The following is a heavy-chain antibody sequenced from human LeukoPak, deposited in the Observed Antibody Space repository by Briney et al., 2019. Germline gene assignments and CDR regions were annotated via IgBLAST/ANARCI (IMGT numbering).Heavy chain of an antibody. CDR1: GFPFSEYS. V-gene: IGHV3-69-1*01. Sequence: GGSLRLSCAASGFPFSEYSMNWVRQAPGKGLEWVSYIDSSSTIYYADSVKGRFTISRDNAKNSLYLQLSSLRAEDTAVYYCERGPYDYGEYIDYWGQGTLVTVSS. CDR3: ERGPYDYGEYIDY. D-gene: IGHD4-17*01. J-gene: IGHJ4*02. CDR2: IDSSSTI.